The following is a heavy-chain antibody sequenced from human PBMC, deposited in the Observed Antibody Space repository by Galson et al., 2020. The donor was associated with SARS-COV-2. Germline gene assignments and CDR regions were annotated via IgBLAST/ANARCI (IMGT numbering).Heavy chain of an antibody. CDR1: GYSFTSYW. D-gene: IGHD2-21*01. V-gene: IGHV5-51*01. CDR3: ATGNPVISAFDF. J-gene: IGHJ3*01. Sequence: GESLKISCKGSGYSFTSYWIGWVRQMPGKGLEWMGIIYPGDSATSYSPSFQGQVTISDDKSISTAYLQWSSLKASDTAMYYCATGNPVISAFDFWCQGTLVAFS. CDR2: IYPGDSAT.